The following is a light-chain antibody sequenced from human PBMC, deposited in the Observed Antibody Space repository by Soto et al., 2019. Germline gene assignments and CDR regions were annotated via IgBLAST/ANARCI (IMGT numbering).Light chain of an antibody. J-gene: IGKJ4*01. CDR3: QQYNNWPALT. V-gene: IGKV3-15*01. CDR2: GAS. Sequence: EIVMTQSPATLSVSPGERATLSCRASQSVSSNLAWYQQKPGQAPRPLIYGASTRATGIPARFSGSGSGTGFTLTISSLQSEDGAVYYCQQYNNWPALT. CDR1: QSVSSN.